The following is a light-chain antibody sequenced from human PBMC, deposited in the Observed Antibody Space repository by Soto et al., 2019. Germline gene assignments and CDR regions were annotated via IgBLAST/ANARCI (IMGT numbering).Light chain of an antibody. J-gene: IGLJ2*01. Sequence: QSVLTQPPSASGTPGQTVTISCSGSRSNIGRNTLNWYQQLPGTAPKLLISTSNQRPSGARDRFSGSKSGTSASLAISGLQSDDEADYYCAAWDDSLNVVVFGGGTKLTVL. CDR2: TSN. CDR1: RSNIGRNT. V-gene: IGLV1-44*01. CDR3: AAWDDSLNVVV.